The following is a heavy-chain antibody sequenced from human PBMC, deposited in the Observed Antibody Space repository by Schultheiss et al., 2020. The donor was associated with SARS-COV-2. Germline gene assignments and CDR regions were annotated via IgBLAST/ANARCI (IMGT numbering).Heavy chain of an antibody. D-gene: IGHD6-19*01. J-gene: IGHJ4*02. V-gene: IGHV3-7*03. CDR2: IKQDGSEK. Sequence: GGSLRLSCAASGFTFSSYAMSWVRQAPGKGLEWVANIKQDGSEKYYVDSVKGRFTISRDNAKNSLYLQMNSLRAEDTAVYYCARVGRPGIAVAGTFGYWGQGTLVTVSS. CDR1: GFTFSSYA. CDR3: ARVGRPGIAVAGTFGY.